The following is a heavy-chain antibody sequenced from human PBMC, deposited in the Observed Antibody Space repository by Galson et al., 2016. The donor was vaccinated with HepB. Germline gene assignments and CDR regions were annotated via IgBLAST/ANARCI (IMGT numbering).Heavy chain of an antibody. CDR3: ARDVNYGIFDR. CDR1: GISFCNYW. J-gene: IGHJ4*02. D-gene: IGHD3-10*01. Sequence: SLRLSCAASGISFCNYWMTWVRQAPGKGLEWVANIKEDGSVKYYVDSVKGRFIISRDNAKNALYLQLNSLRAEDTAVYYCARDVNYGIFDRWGQGTLVTVSS. CDR2: IKEDGSVK. V-gene: IGHV3-7*01.